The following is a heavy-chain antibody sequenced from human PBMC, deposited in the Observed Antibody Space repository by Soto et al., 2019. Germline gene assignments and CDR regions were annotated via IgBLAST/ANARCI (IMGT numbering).Heavy chain of an antibody. V-gene: IGHV1-24*01. D-gene: IGHD3-10*01. J-gene: IGHJ5*02. CDR2: FDPEDGET. CDR3: ATNLWFGELSWFDP. CDR1: GYTLTELS. Sequence: ASVKVSCKVSGYTLTELSMHWVRQAPGKGLEWMGGFDPEDGETIYAQKFQGRVTMTEDTSTDTAYMELSSLRSEDTAVYYCATNLWFGELSWFDPWGQGTLVTVSS.